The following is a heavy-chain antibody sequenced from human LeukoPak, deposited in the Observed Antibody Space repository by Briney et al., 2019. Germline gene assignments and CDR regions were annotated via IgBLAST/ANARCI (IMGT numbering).Heavy chain of an antibody. D-gene: IGHD6-13*01. Sequence: PGGSLRLSCAASGFTFSSYGMHWVRQAPGKGLEWVAVISYDGSNKYYADSVKGRFTISRDNSKNTLYLQMNSLRAEDTAVYYGAKDRGLLAAASRLDYWGQGTLVTVSS. V-gene: IGHV3-30*18. CDR3: AKDRGLLAAASRLDY. CDR1: GFTFSSYG. J-gene: IGHJ4*02. CDR2: ISYDGSNK.